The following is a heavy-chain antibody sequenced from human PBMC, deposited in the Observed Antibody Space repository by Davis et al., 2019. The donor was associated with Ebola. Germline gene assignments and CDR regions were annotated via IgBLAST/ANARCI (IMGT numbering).Heavy chain of an antibody. V-gene: IGHV3-23*01. D-gene: IGHD6-19*01. J-gene: IGHJ3*01. Sequence: GESLKISCTDSVITFSSYAMTWVRQAPGKGLEWVSTFGTGGDTYYADSVKGRFAISRDNSRGTLHLQMNSLRVEDTAIYYCAKDTSNVWFDVWGQGTMVTVSS. CDR2: FGTGGDT. CDR3: AKDTSNVWFDV. CDR1: VITFSSYA.